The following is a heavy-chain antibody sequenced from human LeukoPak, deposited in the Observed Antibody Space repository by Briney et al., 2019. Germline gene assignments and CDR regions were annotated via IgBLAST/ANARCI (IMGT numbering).Heavy chain of an antibody. D-gene: IGHD6-19*01. Sequence: GGSLRLSCAASGFTFSSYAMHWVRQAPGKGLEWVAVISYDGSNKYYADSVKGRFTISRDNSKTTLYLQMNRLRAEDTAVYYCARDSSGYIDYWAREPWSPSPQ. CDR2: ISYDGSNK. V-gene: IGHV3-30-3*01. J-gene: IGHJ4*02. CDR1: GFTFSSYA. CDR3: ARDSSGYIDY.